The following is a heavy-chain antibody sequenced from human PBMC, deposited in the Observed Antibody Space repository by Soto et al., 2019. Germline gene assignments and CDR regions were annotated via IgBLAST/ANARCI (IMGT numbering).Heavy chain of an antibody. CDR2: IYYSGST. V-gene: IGHV4-31*03. J-gene: IGHJ3*02. CDR1: GGSISSGGYY. D-gene: IGHD6-13*01. CDR3: ARTPAAATPWYAFDI. Sequence: QVQLQESGPGLVKPSQTLSLTCTVSGGSISSGGYYWSWIRQHPGKGLEWIGYIYYSGSTYYNPSLQSRVTRSLDTAKNQCSLKLSAVTAADTAVYYCARTPAAATPWYAFDIWGQGTMVTVSS.